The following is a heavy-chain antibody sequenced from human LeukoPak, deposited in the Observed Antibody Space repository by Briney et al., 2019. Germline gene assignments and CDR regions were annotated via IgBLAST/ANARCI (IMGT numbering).Heavy chain of an antibody. CDR2: ISGSGGST. CDR1: GFTVSTNY. D-gene: IGHD3-22*01. V-gene: IGHV3-23*01. CDR3: AKRTLYYDSSGYYDY. Sequence: GGSLRLSCAASGFTVSTNYMSWVRQAPGKGLEWVSAISGSGGSTYYADSVKGRFTISRDNSKNTLYLQMNSLRAEDTAVYYCAKRTLYYDSSGYYDYWGQGTLVTVSS. J-gene: IGHJ4*02.